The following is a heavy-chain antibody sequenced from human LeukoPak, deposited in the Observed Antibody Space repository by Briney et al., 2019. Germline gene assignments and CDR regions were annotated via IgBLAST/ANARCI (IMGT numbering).Heavy chain of an antibody. CDR2: IIPIFGTA. Sequence: ASVKVSCKASGGTFSSYAISWVRQAPGQGLEWMGGIIPIFGTANYAQKFQGRVTITADESTSTAYMELSSLRSEDTAVYYCARKRPGSPPHFDYWGQGTLVTVSS. CDR1: GGTFSSYA. D-gene: IGHD3-10*01. J-gene: IGHJ4*02. CDR3: ARKRPGSPPHFDY. V-gene: IGHV1-69*13.